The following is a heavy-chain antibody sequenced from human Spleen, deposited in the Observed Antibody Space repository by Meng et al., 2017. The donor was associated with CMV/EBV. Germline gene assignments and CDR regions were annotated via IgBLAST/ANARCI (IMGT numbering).Heavy chain of an antibody. D-gene: IGHD4-11*01. CDR1: GFTFSDYY. CDR2: ISSSGSTI. J-gene: IGHJ6*02. Sequence: GESLKISCAASGFTFSDYYMSWIRQAPGKGLEWVSYISSSGSTIYYADSVKGRFTISRDNAKNSLYLQMNSLRAEDTAVYYCAKDSRAAVTTGLGYYYYGMDVWGQGTTVTVSS. V-gene: IGHV3-11*04. CDR3: AKDSRAAVTTGLGYYYYGMDV.